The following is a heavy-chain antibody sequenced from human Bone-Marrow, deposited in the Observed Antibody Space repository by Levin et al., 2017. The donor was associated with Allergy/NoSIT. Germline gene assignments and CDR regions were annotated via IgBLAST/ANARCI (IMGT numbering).Heavy chain of an antibody. J-gene: IGHJ4*02. Sequence: GGSLRLSCAASGFTFSDFTMYWVRQAPGKGLEWISSISYSGDSTYYLDSAKGRFTVSRDNAKDTLFLQMTSLRAEDTAIYYCSKDPADCTTISCFLPGDSWGQGTLVTVSS. CDR2: ISYSGDST. CDR3: SKDPADCTTISCFLPGDS. V-gene: IGHV3-23*01. CDR1: GFTFSDFT. D-gene: IGHD1-1*01.